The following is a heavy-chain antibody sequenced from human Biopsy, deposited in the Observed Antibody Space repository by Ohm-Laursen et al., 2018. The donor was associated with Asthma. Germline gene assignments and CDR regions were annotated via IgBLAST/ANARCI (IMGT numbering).Heavy chain of an antibody. Sequence: ESLRISCKASGYIFTSYWIGWVRQMPGKGLEWMAIIFPGGSDTIYSPSFQGQVTISADKSISTAYLHWSSLKASDTAIYYCARLPYGSGSFFDFWGQGTQVTVAS. CDR2: IFPGGSDT. CDR1: GYIFTSYW. CDR3: ARLPYGSGSFFDF. J-gene: IGHJ4*02. V-gene: IGHV5-51*01. D-gene: IGHD3-10*01.